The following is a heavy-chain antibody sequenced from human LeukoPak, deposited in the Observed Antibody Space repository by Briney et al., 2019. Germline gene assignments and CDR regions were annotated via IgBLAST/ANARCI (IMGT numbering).Heavy chain of an antibody. CDR3: AREEVQPNWFDP. Sequence: PGESLRLSCTASGFTFSSYSMTWVRQAPGKGLEWVSSFTSRSGSIYYADSVKGRFTISRDNAKNSLFLQMNSLRAEDTAVYYCAREEVQPNWFDPWGQGTLVTVSS. J-gene: IGHJ5*02. D-gene: IGHD1-1*01. CDR1: GFTFSSYS. CDR2: FTSRSGSI. V-gene: IGHV3-21*01.